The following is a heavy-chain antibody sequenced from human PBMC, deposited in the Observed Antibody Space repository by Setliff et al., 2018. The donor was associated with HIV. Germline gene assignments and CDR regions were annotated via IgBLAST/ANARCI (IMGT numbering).Heavy chain of an antibody. V-gene: IGHV4-34*01. CDR3: ARGSGRFCSGGRCSAFDY. J-gene: IGHJ4*02. CDR2: INHSGTT. CDR1: GGSFSGYY. D-gene: IGHD2-15*01. Sequence: SETLSLTCAVYGGSFSGYYWSWIRQTPGRGLEWIGEINHSGTTNDNPSLKSRVTMSVDTSQNQFSLRLSSVTAADTAVYYCARGSGRFCSGGRCSAFDYWGQGTLVTVSS.